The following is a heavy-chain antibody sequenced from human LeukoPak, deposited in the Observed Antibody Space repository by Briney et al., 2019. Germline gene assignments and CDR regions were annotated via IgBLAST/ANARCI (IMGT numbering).Heavy chain of an antibody. D-gene: IGHD6-13*01. CDR2: ISYDGSNK. CDR3: ARGIAATNYMDV. Sequence: GGSLRLSCAASGFTFSSYTMHWVRQAPGKGLEWVAVISYDGSNKYYADSVKGRFTISRDNSKSTLFLQMNSPSAEDTAVYYCARGIAATNYMDVWGKGTTVTVS. V-gene: IGHV3-30-3*01. J-gene: IGHJ6*03. CDR1: GFTFSSYT.